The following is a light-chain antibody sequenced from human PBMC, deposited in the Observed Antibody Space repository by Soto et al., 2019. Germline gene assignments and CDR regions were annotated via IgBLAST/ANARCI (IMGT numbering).Light chain of an antibody. J-gene: IGLJ2*01. V-gene: IGLV1-40*01. CDR1: SSNIGAGYD. Sequence: QSVLTQPPSVSGAPGQRVTISCTGSSSNIGAGYDVHWYQQLPGTAPKLLIYGNINRPSGVPDRFSASKSGTSASLAITGLQAADEADYYCQSFDSSLSGSVFGGGTKLTVL. CDR3: QSFDSSLSGSV. CDR2: GNI.